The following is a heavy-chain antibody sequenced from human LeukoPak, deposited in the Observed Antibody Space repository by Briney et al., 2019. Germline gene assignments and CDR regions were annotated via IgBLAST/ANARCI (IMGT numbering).Heavy chain of an antibody. J-gene: IGHJ4*02. Sequence: GGSLRLSCAASGXNFRSYGMTWVRQAPGKGLEWVSYISNSGGSTYYTDSVKGRFTLSRDNAKNSLYLQMSSLRADDTAVYYCAGGVTWGDYWGQGTLVTVSS. CDR2: ISNSGGST. V-gene: IGHV3-21*01. CDR3: AGGVTWGDY. CDR1: GXNFRSYG. D-gene: IGHD3-16*01.